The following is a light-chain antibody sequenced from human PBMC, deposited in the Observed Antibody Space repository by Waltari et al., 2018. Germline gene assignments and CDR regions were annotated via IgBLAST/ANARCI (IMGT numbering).Light chain of an antibody. CDR3: QQYYSTPLT. Sequence: DIVMTQSPDSLAVSLGERATINCKSSQSVLYSSNNKNYLAWYQQKPGQPPKLLIYWASNRESGVPDRCRGSGSGTDFTLTISSLQAEDVAVYYCQQYYSTPLTFGPGTKVDIK. CDR2: WAS. CDR1: QSVLYSSNNKNY. V-gene: IGKV4-1*01. J-gene: IGKJ3*01.